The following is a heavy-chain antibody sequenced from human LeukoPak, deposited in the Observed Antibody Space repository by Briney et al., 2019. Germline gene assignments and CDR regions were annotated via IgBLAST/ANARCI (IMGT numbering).Heavy chain of an antibody. CDR3: ARVSEDIVVVPAAGTYESRNWFDP. J-gene: IGHJ5*02. Sequence: GGSLRLSCAASGFTFSSYAMSWVRQAPGKGLEWVSAISGSGGSTYYADSVKGRFTISRDNAKNSLYLQMNSLRAEDTAVYYCARVSEDIVVVPAAGTYESRNWFDPWGQGTLVTVSS. V-gene: IGHV3-23*01. CDR1: GFTFSSYA. D-gene: IGHD2-2*01. CDR2: ISGSGGST.